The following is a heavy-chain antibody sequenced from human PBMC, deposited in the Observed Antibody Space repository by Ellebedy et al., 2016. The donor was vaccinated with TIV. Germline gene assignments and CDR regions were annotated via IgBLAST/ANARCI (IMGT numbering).Heavy chain of an antibody. CDR1: GFPFSNYW. J-gene: IGHJ5*02. D-gene: IGHD3-10*01. CDR3: VRSFGRVFDP. V-gene: IGHV3-74*01. Sequence: GGSLRLSXVASGFPFSNYWMHWVRQVPGKGLMWVSPINTDGTTTRYADSVKGRFTISRDNAKNTVFLQMKSLTAEDTAVYYCVRSFGRVFDPWGQGTLVTVSS. CDR2: INTDGTTT.